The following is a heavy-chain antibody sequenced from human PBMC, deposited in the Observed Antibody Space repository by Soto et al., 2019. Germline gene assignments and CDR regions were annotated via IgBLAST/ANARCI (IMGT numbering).Heavy chain of an antibody. J-gene: IGHJ4*02. CDR1: GYSFTSYW. Sequence: PGESLKISCKGSGYSFTSYWISWVRQMPGKGLEWMGRIDPSDSYTNYSPSFQGHVTISADKSISTAYLQWSSLKASDTAMYYCARQYYYGSGSRKPDYWGQETLVTVSS. V-gene: IGHV5-10-1*01. CDR2: IDPSDSYT. CDR3: ARQYYYGSGSRKPDY. D-gene: IGHD3-10*01.